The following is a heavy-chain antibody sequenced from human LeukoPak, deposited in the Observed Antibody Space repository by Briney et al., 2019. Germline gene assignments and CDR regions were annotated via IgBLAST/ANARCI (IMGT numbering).Heavy chain of an antibody. Sequence: ASVKFSFKASGYTFTNYYMHWVRQAPGQGLEWMGIINPSGGSTSYAQKFHGRVTMTRDTSTSTVYLELSSLRSGDTALYYCARAGYDSSGYYSYWGQGTLVTVSS. D-gene: IGHD3-22*01. CDR1: GYTFTNYY. J-gene: IGHJ4*02. CDR2: INPSGGST. CDR3: ARAGYDSSGYYSY. V-gene: IGHV1-46*01.